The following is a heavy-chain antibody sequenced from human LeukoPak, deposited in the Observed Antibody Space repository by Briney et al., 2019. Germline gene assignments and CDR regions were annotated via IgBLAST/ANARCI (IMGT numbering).Heavy chain of an antibody. Sequence: SETLSLTCIVSGGSISSHYWSWVRQPPGKGLEWIGYIYYSGSTSYNPSLKSRVTIPVDTSKNQFSLDLSSVTAADTAVYCCARHGIVDSSRKYYFDYWGQGTLVTVSS. CDR3: ARHGIVDSSRKYYFDY. CDR2: IYYSGST. V-gene: IGHV4-59*08. CDR1: GGSISSHY. D-gene: IGHD6-13*01. J-gene: IGHJ4*02.